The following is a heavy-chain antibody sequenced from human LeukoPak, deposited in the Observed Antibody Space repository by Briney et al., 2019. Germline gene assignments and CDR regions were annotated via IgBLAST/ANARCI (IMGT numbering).Heavy chain of an antibody. Sequence: GGSLRLSCAASGFTFSDYYMSWIRQVPGKGLEWVSYISGSSSYTNYADSVKGRFTISRDNANNSLYLQMSSLRAEDTAVYYCAKSPADYGDDLFDCWGQGTLVTVSS. CDR3: AKSPADYGDDLFDC. V-gene: IGHV3-11*03. CDR2: ISGSSSYT. CDR1: GFTFSDYY. J-gene: IGHJ4*02. D-gene: IGHD4-17*01.